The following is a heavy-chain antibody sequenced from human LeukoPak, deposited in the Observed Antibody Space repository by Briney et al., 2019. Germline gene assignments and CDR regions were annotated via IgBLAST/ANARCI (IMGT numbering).Heavy chain of an antibody. V-gene: IGHV4-61*02. CDR2: IYTSGST. J-gene: IGHJ4*02. CDR1: GGSISSRTYY. CDR3: ARLVYYGSGSYPYYFDY. Sequence: SETLSLTCTVSGGSISSRTYYWSWIRQPAGEGLEWIGRIYTSGSTYYNPSLKSRVTISVDTSKNQFSLKLSSVTAADTAVYYCARLVYYGSGSYPYYFDYWGQGTLVTVSS. D-gene: IGHD3-10*01.